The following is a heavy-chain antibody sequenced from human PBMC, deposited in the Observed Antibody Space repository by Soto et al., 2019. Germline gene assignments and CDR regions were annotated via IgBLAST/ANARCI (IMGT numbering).Heavy chain of an antibody. CDR1: GFTFSSNA. J-gene: IGHJ4*02. CDR3: TGTRPSDY. Sequence: EVQLLESGGGLVQPGGSLRLSCAASGFTFSSNAMSWVRQAQGKGLEWVSGISSGGGSTYYADSVKGRFTISRDNSKNTLYLRMNSLRDEDTAVYYCTGTRPSDYWGQGTLVTVSS. D-gene: IGHD6-6*01. CDR2: ISSGGGST. V-gene: IGHV3-23*01.